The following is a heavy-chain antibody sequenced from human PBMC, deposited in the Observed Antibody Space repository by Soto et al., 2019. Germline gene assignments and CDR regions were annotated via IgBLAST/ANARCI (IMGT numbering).Heavy chain of an antibody. V-gene: IGHV3-15*01. CDR1: GFTFSNAW. CDR3: TTVPLGYYDFWSGYYPDY. CDR2: IKSKTDGGTT. Sequence: GGSLRLSCAASGFTFSNAWMSWVRQAPGKGLEWVGRIKSKTDGGTTDYAAPVKGRFTISRDDSKNTLYLQMNSLKTEDTAVYYCTTVPLGYYDFWSGYYPDYWGQGTLVTVSS. D-gene: IGHD3-3*01. J-gene: IGHJ4*02.